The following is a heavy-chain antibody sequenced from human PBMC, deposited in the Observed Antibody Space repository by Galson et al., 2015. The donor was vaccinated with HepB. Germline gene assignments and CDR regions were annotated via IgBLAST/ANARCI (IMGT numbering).Heavy chain of an antibody. V-gene: IGHV1-18*04. D-gene: IGHD3-3*01. J-gene: IGHJ4*02. CDR2: ISAYNGNT. CDR1: GYTFTSYG. CDR3: ARTRDTYYDFWSGYESYYFDY. Sequence: SVKVSCKASGYTFTSYGISWVRQAPGQGLEWMGWISAYNGNTNYAQKLQGRVTMTTDTSTSTAYMELRSLRSDDTAVYYCARTRDTYYDFWSGYESYYFDYWGQGTLVTVSS.